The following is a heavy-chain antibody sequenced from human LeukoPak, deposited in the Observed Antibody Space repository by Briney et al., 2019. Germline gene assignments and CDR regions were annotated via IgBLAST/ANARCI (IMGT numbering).Heavy chain of an antibody. V-gene: IGHV3-7*01. J-gene: IGHJ4*02. Sequence: GGSLRLSCAASGFTFSGHSMSWYRQVPGKGLEWVANIKEDGNEKYYVDSVKGRFTVSRDNAENSLYLQMNNLRAEDTAVYYCARRAGDYWGQGTLVTVS. CDR3: ARRAGDY. CDR2: IKEDGNEK. CDR1: GFTFSGHS.